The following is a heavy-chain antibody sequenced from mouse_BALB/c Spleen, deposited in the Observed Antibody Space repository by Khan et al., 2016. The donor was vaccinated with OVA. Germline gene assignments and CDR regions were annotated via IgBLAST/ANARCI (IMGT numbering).Heavy chain of an antibody. V-gene: IGHV11-2*02. Sequence: EVQLLETGGGLVQPGGSRGLSCEGSGFTFSGFWMSWDRQTPGKTLEWIGDINSDGSAINYAPSIKDRFTIFRDNDKCTLYLQMSNVRSEDTATYFCMRYGNYLSFDVWGAGTTVTVSS. J-gene: IGHJ1*01. CDR2: INSDGSAI. CDR1: GFTFSGFW. CDR3: MRYGNYLSFDV. D-gene: IGHD2-1*01.